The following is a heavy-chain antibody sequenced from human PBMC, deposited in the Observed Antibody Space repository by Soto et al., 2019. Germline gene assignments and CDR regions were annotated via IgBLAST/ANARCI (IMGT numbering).Heavy chain of an antibody. V-gene: IGHV3-30-3*01. CDR2: ISYDGSNK. D-gene: IGHD2-15*01. CDR3: ARGAHRWLMAATTLSFFDY. Sequence: GGSLRLSCAASGFTFSSYAMHWVRQAPGKGLEWVAVISYDGSNKYYADSVKGRFTISRDNSKNTLYLQMNSLRAEDTAVYYCARGAHRWLMAATTLSFFDYWGQGTLVTVSS. CDR1: GFTFSSYA. J-gene: IGHJ4*02.